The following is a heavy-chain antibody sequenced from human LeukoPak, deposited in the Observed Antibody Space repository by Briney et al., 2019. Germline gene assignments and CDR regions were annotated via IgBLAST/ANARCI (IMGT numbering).Heavy chain of an antibody. D-gene: IGHD3-10*01. CDR2: IKSKTDGGTT. CDR1: GFTFSHAW. V-gene: IGHV3-15*01. Sequence: GGSLRLSCAASGFTFSHAWMTWVRQAPGKGLEWVGRIKSKTDGGTTDYAAPVKGRFTISRDDSKNTLYMQFNSLKTEDTAVYYCTTDLMVRGVPDYWGQGTLVTVSS. CDR3: TTDLMVRGVPDY. J-gene: IGHJ4*02.